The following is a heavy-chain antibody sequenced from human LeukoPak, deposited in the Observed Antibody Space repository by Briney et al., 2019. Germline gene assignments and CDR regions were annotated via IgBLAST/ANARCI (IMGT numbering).Heavy chain of an antibody. CDR2: INPNSDVT. V-gene: IGHV1-2*02. CDR1: GYSFTAYY. J-gene: IGHJ4*02. CDR3: ARGGRNDYVGGSYRSYGLFYFDY. D-gene: IGHD3-16*02. Sequence: ASVKVSCKASGYSFTAYYLHWVRQAPGQGLEWMGWINPNSDVTNYAQKFQGRVTMTRDTSITTAYMDLSRLRSDDTALYFCARGGRNDYVGGSYRSYGLFYFDYWGQGALVTVSS.